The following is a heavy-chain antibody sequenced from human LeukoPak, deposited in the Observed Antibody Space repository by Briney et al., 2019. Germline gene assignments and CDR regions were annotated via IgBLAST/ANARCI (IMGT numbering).Heavy chain of an antibody. J-gene: IGHJ4*02. CDR1: GFTFSSYS. Sequence: PGGSLRLSCAASGFTFSSYSMNWVRQAPGKGLEWVSSISSGSSYIYYADSVKGRFTISRDNAKNSLYLQMNSLRAEDTAVYYCARARLHYYDSSGYPYYLDYWGQGTLVTVSS. V-gene: IGHV3-21*01. D-gene: IGHD3-22*01. CDR2: ISSGSSYI. CDR3: ARARLHYYDSSGYPYYLDY.